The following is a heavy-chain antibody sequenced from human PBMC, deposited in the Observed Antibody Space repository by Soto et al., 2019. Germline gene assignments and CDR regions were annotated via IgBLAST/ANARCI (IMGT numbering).Heavy chain of an antibody. CDR3: ARGRGYCTNGVCYNYYMDV. V-gene: IGHV4-34*01. CDR2: INHSGST. Sequence: SETLSLTCSVYGGSFSGYYWSWIRQPPGKGLEWIGEINHSGSTNYNPSLKSRVTISVDTSKNQFSLKLSSVTAADTAVYYCARGRGYCTNGVCYNYYMDVWGKGTTVTVSS. J-gene: IGHJ6*03. CDR1: GGSFSGYY. D-gene: IGHD2-8*01.